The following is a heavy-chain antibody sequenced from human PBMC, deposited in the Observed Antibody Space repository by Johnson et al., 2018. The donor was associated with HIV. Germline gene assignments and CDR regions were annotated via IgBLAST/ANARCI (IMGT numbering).Heavy chain of an antibody. D-gene: IGHD6-13*01. V-gene: IGHV3-33*06. Sequence: QVQLVESGGGVVPPGRSLRLSCAASGFSFSSYGMHWVRQAPGKGLEWVAVIWYDGSNKYFADSVKGRFTISRDNSKNTLYLQMSSLRAEDTAVYYCAKPAAAARDAFDIWGQGTMVTVSS. CDR2: IWYDGSNK. J-gene: IGHJ3*02. CDR1: GFSFSSYG. CDR3: AKPAAAARDAFDI.